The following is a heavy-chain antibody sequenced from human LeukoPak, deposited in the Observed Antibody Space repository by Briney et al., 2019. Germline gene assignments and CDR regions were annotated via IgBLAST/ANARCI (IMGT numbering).Heavy chain of an antibody. D-gene: IGHD2-8*02. CDR3: ARDLTERKYYIAY. J-gene: IGHJ4*02. Sequence: PGGSLILSCAASGFTFSSFGMHWVRQAPGEGLEWVAYIGYTGTDTYYADSVKGRFTISRDNSKNTVHLQVNSLRAADTALYSCARDLTERKYYIAYWGQGTLVTVSS. CDR1: GFTFSSFG. CDR2: IGYTGTDT. V-gene: IGHV3-30*02.